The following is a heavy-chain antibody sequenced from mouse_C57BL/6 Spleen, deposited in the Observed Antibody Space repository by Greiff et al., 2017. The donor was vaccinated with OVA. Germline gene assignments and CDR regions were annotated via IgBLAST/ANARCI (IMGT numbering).Heavy chain of an antibody. D-gene: IGHD1-1*01. CDR1: GYTFTSYG. Sequence: VQLQPSGAELARPGASVKLSCKASGYTFTSYGISWVKQRPGQGLEWIGEIYPRSGNTYYNEKFKGKATLTADQSYSTAYMERRSLTSEDSAVYVCAKTTVVAFYAMDYWGQGTSVTVSS. CDR3: AKTTVVAFYAMDY. J-gene: IGHJ4*01. V-gene: IGHV1-81*01. CDR2: IYPRSGNT.